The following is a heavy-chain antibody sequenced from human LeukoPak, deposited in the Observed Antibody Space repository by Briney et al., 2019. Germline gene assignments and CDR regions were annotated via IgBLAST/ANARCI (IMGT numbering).Heavy chain of an antibody. CDR1: GYTFTSYY. CDR2: INPSGGST. V-gene: IGHV1-46*01. D-gene: IGHD3-22*01. J-gene: IGHJ3*02. CDR3: ARVKPNYYDSSAYGTFDI. Sequence: ASVKVSCKASGYTFTSYYMHWVPQAPGQGLEWMGIINPSGGSTSYAPKFQGRVTMTRDTSTSTVYMELSSLRSEDTAVYYCARVKPNYYDSSAYGTFDIWGQGTMVTVSS.